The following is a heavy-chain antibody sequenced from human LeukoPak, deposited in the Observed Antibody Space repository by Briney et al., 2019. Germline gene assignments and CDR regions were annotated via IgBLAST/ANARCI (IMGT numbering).Heavy chain of an antibody. V-gene: IGHV1-69*04. Sequence: SVKVSCKASGGTFSSYAISWVRQAPGQGLEWMGRIIPIFGIANYAQKFQGRVTITADKSTSTAYMELSSLRSEDAAVYYCAREGSMGLTGTYHFDYWGQGTLVTVSS. D-gene: IGHD1-7*01. J-gene: IGHJ4*02. CDR1: GGTFSSYA. CDR2: IIPIFGIA. CDR3: AREGSMGLTGTYHFDY.